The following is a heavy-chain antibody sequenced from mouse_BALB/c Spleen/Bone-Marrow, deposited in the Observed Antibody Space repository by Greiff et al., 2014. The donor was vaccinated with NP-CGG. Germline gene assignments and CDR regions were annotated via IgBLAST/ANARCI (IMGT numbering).Heavy chain of an antibody. D-gene: IGHD1-2*01. J-gene: IGHJ4*01. V-gene: IGHV2-9*02. CDR1: GFSLTSYG. CDR3: SRITTATGAMDY. CDR2: IWADGST. Sequence: QVQLQQSGPGQVAPSQSLSITCTVSGFSLTSYGVHWVRQPPGKGLEWLGVIWADGSTNYNSALMSRLSISKDNSKSQVFLKMNSLQTDDTAMYYCSRITTATGAMDYWGQGTSVTVSS.